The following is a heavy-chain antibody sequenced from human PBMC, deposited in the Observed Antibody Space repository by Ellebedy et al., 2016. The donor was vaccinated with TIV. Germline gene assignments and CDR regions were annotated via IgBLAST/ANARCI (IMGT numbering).Heavy chain of an antibody. Sequence: PGGSLRLSCDASGFTFSSHAMSWVRQAPGKGLEWVAIISYDGTNKFYADSVKGRFTISRDNFKNTLYLQMNSLRDEDTAVYYCARGNVWLPINWGQGTLVTVSS. CDR1: GFTFSSHA. CDR3: ARGNVWLPIN. V-gene: IGHV3-30*19. J-gene: IGHJ4*02. CDR2: ISYDGTNK. D-gene: IGHD6-19*01.